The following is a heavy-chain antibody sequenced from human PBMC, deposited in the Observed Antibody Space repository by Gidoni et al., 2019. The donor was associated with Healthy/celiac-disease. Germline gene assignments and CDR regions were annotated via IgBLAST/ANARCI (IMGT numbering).Heavy chain of an antibody. CDR3: ARQRRDGYNTGLGMDV. J-gene: IGHJ6*02. CDR1: GGPFRSYA. Sequence: QVQLVQSGPELQKPGSSLPLSCKASGGPFRSYAISWVRQAPGQRLEWMGGIVPIFGTENYAQKFQGRVMITADKSTGKAYMELSSLRSEDTAVYYCARQRRDGYNTGLGMDVWGQGTTVTVSS. D-gene: IGHD5-12*01. V-gene: IGHV1-69*06. CDR2: IVPIFGTE.